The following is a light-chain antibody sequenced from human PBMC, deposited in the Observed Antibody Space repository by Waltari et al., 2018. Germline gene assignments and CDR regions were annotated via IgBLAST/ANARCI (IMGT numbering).Light chain of an antibody. CDR1: SSDVGGYNY. J-gene: IGLJ3*02. V-gene: IGLV2-11*01. Sequence: QSAVTQPRSVSGSPGQSVTISCTGTSSDVGGYNYVSWYQQYPGKAPKVIIYDVNERPSGVPDRFSGYKSDNTASLTISELQAEDEADYYCCSYAGSYTWVFGGGTKVTVL. CDR2: DVN. CDR3: CSYAGSYTWV.